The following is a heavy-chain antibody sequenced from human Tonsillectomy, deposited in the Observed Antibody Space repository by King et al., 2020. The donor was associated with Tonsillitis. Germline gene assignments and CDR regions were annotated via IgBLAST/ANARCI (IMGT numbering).Heavy chain of an antibody. D-gene: IGHD1-26*01. V-gene: IGHV1-69*09. CDR2: IIPILGIP. CDR3: ARSGAGMGNCFDY. CDR1: GDTFSSYT. J-gene: IGHJ4*02. Sequence: VQLVQSGAEVKKPGSSVKVSCKASGDTFSSYTISWVRQAPGQGLEWMGWIIPILGIPNYAQKFRGRVTITADKSTSTAYMELSSLRSDDTAVYYCARSGAGMGNCFDYWGQGTLVTVSS.